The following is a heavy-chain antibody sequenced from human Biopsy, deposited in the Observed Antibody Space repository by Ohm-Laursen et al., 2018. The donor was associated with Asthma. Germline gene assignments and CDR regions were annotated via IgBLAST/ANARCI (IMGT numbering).Heavy chain of an antibody. J-gene: IGHJ6*02. CDR2: ISSSGSTT. Sequence: SLRLSCAAPGFSFSDYYMTWMRQAPGKGLEWVSSISSSGSTTYPAESVKGRFTTSRDNAQKSLFLQMGSLRAEDTAIYYCARVFESSEWGPFYHFGLDVWGQGTTVAVSS. CDR1: GFSFSDYY. CDR3: ARVFESSEWGPFYHFGLDV. D-gene: IGHD6-25*01. V-gene: IGHV3-11*01.